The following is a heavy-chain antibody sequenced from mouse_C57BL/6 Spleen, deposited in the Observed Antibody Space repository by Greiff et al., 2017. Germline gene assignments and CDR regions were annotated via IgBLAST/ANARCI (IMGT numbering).Heavy chain of an antibody. D-gene: IGHD2-4*01. Sequence: VQLVESGPELVKPGASVKLSCKASGYTFTSYDINWVKQRPGPGLEWIGWIYPRDGSTKYNEKFKGKATLTVDTSSSTAYMELHSLTSEDSAVYFCARGYYDYDVGFAYWGQGTLVTVSA. J-gene: IGHJ3*01. CDR1: GYTFTSYD. CDR2: IYPRDGST. V-gene: IGHV1-85*01. CDR3: ARGYYDYDVGFAY.